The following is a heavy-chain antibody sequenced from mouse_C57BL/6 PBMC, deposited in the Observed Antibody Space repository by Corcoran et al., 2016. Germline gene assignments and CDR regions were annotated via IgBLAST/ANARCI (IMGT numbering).Heavy chain of an antibody. J-gene: IGHJ4*01. Sequence: EVQLQQSGPELVKPGASVKISCKASGYTFTDYYMNWVKQSHGKSLEWIGDINPNNGGTSYNQKFKGKATLTVDKSSSTAYMELRSLTSEDSAVYYCARFITTVVVDYYAMDYWGQGTSVTVSS. CDR2: INPNNGGT. CDR3: ARFITTVVVDYYAMDY. CDR1: GYTFTDYY. V-gene: IGHV1-26*01. D-gene: IGHD1-1*01.